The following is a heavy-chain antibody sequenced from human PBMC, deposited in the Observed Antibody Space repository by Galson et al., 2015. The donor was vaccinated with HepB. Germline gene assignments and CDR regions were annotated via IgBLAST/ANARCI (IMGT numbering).Heavy chain of an antibody. V-gene: IGHV3-7*01. CDR3: AREGLQFVRDWFDP. D-gene: IGHD5-24*01. Sequence: SLRLSCAASGFQFSDYWMSWLRQAPGKGLEWVASIREDGSDKYYGDSLRGRFNIPRDNAGDSLFLHMSSLRAEDTAVYYCAREGLQFVRDWFDPWGQGTLVTVSS. CDR2: IREDGSDK. J-gene: IGHJ5*02. CDR1: GFQFSDYW.